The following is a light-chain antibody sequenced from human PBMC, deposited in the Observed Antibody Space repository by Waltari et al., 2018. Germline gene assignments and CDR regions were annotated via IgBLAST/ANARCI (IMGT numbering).Light chain of an antibody. CDR3: SSYTSTSTLWV. Sequence: QSALTQPASVSGSPGQSITISCTGTTSDVDAYNYVSWYQQFPGKAPKLIIYDVYNRPSGVFTRFSGSKSGSPASLTISGLQADDEAEYWCSSYTSTSTLWVFGGGTKLTV. V-gene: IGLV2-14*03. CDR2: DVY. CDR1: TSDVDAYNY. J-gene: IGLJ3*02.